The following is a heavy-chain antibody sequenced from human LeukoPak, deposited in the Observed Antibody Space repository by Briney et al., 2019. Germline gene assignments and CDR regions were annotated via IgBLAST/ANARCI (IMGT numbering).Heavy chain of an antibody. V-gene: IGHV1-69*04. CDR1: RGTFSSNA. CDR3: VKVWERSSGYERYFGY. D-gene: IGHD6-13*01. CDR2: IIPILGIA. J-gene: IGHJ4*02. Sequence: ASVKVSCKASRGTFSSNAISWVRQAPGQGLEWMGRIIPILGIANYAQKFQGRVTITADKSTSTAYMELSSLITGDTSVYYSVKVWERSSGYERYFGYWGQGTLVTVSS.